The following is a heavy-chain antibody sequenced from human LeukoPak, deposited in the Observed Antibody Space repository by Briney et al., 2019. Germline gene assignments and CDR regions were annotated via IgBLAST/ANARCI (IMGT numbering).Heavy chain of an antibody. V-gene: IGHV1-3*01. CDR3: ARVTLNYGDYVLFDY. CDR2: INAGNGNT. J-gene: IGHJ4*02. D-gene: IGHD4-17*01. Sequence: KISCKGSGYSFTTYWIGWVRPAPGQRLERMGWINAGNGNTKYSQKFQGRVTITRDTSASTAYMELSSLRSEDTAVYYCARVTLNYGDYVLFDYWGQGTLVTVSS. CDR1: GYSFTTYW.